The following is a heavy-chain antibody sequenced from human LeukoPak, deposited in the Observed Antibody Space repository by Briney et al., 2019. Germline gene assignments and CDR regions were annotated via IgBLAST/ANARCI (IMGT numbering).Heavy chain of an antibody. CDR1: GGSFSGYY. CDR3: ARGSGWYSEYYYGLDV. CDR2: INHSGST. Sequence: PSETLSLTCAVYGGSFSGYYWSWIRQPPGKGLEWIGEINHSGSTNYNPSLKSRVTISVDASKNQFSLNLSSVTAADTAVYYCARGSGWYSEYYYGLDVWGQGTTVIVSS. J-gene: IGHJ6*02. V-gene: IGHV4-34*01. D-gene: IGHD6-19*01.